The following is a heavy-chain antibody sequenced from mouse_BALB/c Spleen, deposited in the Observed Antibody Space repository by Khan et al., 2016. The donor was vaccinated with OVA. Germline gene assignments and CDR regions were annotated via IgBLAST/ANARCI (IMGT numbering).Heavy chain of an antibody. D-gene: IGHD2-4*01. Sequence: VQLQQSGPEPVRPGASVKISCKGSGYTFADSGMHWVRQSHAKRLEWMGGISTYYGNIKYNQKFEGRATMTVDKSSSTAYLELARLTSEVSGVYLCTSDVISEFTYWGQGTLVTASA. CDR2: ISTYYGNI. J-gene: IGHJ3*01. V-gene: IGHV1S137*01. CDR3: TSDVISEFTY. CDR1: GYTFADSG.